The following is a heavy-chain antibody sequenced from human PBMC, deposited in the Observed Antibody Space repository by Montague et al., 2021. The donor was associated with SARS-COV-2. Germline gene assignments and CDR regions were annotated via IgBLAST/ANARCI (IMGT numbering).Heavy chain of an antibody. CDR3: ARGRTVTTFYYYYYYGMDV. D-gene: IGHD4-17*01. CDR1: GGSFSGYY. Sequence: SETLSLTCAVYGGSFSGYYWSWIRRPPGKGLEWIGEINHSGSTNYNPSLKSRVTISVGTSKNQFSLKLSSVTAADTAVYYCARGRTVTTFYYYYYYGMDVWGQGTTVTVSS. V-gene: IGHV4-34*01. CDR2: INHSGST. J-gene: IGHJ6*02.